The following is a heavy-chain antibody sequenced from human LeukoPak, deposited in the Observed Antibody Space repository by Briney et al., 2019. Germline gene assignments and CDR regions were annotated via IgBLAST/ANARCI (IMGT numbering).Heavy chain of an antibody. CDR1: GGSISSSSNY. D-gene: IGHD1-26*01. J-gene: IGHJ4*02. CDR3: ATGYVGAAFDY. CDR2: IYYSGTT. Sequence: SESLSLTCSVSGGSISSSSNYWGWIRQPPGKGLEWIGSIYYSGTTYYNPSLKSRVTISIDTSKSQFSLKLTSVTAADTAVYYCATGYVGAAFDYWGQGTLVTVSS. V-gene: IGHV4-39*07.